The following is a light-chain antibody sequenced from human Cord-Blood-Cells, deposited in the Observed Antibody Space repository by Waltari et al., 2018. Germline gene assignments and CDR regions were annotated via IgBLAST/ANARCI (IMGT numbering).Light chain of an antibody. CDR2: KAS. V-gene: IGKV1-5*03. J-gene: IGKJ4*01. CDR1: QSISSW. CDR3: QQYNSYSLT. Sequence: DIQMTQSPSTLTASVGDRVTITCRASQSISSWLAWYQQKPGKAPKLLIYKASSLESGVPSRFSGSGSGTEFTLTISSLQPDDFATYYCQQYNSYSLTFGGGTKVEIK.